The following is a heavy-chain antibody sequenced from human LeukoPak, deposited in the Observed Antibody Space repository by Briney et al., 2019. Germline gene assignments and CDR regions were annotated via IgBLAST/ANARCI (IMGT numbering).Heavy chain of an antibody. D-gene: IGHD2-2*01. Sequence: GESLKISCKGSGYSFTSYWIGWVRQMPGKGLEWMGIIYPGDSDTRYSPSFQGQVTISADKSISTAYLQWSSLKASDTAMYYCASSRYCSSTSCHIIFDYWGQGTLVTVSS. V-gene: IGHV5-51*01. CDR1: GYSFTSYW. J-gene: IGHJ4*02. CDR3: ASSRYCSSTSCHIIFDY. CDR2: IYPGDSDT.